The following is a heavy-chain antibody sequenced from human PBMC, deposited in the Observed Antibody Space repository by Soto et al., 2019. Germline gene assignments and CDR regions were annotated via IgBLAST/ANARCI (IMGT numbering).Heavy chain of an antibody. Sequence: GGSLRLSCAASGFTLSSYWMHWVRQAPGKGLEWVANIKQDGSEIYYVDSVKGRFTISRDNAKNSVHLQMNSLRPDDTGVYFCARAIAAPDTYWGQGTLVTVSS. CDR2: IKQDGSEI. CDR1: GFTLSSYW. D-gene: IGHD6-13*01. V-gene: IGHV3-7*01. J-gene: IGHJ4*02. CDR3: ARAIAAPDTY.